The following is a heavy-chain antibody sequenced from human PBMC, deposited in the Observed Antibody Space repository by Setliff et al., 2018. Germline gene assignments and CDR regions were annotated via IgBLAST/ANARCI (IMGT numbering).Heavy chain of an antibody. Sequence: ETLSLTCAVSGYFISSGYYWGWIRQAPGKGLEWVSSISKSSSYIYYADSVKGRFAVSRDNADNSLYLQMNSLRAEDTAVYYCARDEDYFDTSGYPDNWGQGTLVTVSS. CDR2: ISKSSSYI. J-gene: IGHJ4*02. D-gene: IGHD3-22*01. V-gene: IGHV3-21*01. CDR3: ARDEDYFDTSGYPDN. CDR1: GYFISSGYY.